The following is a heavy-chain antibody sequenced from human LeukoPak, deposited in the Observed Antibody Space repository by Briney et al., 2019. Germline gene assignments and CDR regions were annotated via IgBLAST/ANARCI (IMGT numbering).Heavy chain of an antibody. CDR2: IYYSGST. CDR3: ARAEEPYNWFDP. Sequence: SQTLSLTCTVSGGSISSGGYYWSWIRQHPGTGLEWIGYIYYSGSTYYNPSLKSRVTISVGTSKNQFSLKLSSVAAADTAVYYCARAEEPYNWFDPWGQGTLVTVSS. CDR1: GGSISSGGYY. V-gene: IGHV4-31*03. J-gene: IGHJ5*02. D-gene: IGHD1-14*01.